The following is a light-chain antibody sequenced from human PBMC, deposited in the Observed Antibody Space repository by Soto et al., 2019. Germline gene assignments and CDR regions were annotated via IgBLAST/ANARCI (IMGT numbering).Light chain of an antibody. CDR3: QQYGNSPAT. CDR1: QSVNNNF. CDR2: GAS. V-gene: IGKV3-20*01. Sequence: EIVLTQSPATLSMSPGERASLFCRASQSVNNNFLAWYQQRPGQAPRLLVFGASSRAAGIPERFSGSGSGTDFALTVSRLEPEDFAVYYCQQYGNSPATFGQGTKVDNK. J-gene: IGKJ1*01.